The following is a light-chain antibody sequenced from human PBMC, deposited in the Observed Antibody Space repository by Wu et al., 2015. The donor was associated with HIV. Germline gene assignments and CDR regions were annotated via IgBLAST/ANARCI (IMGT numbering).Light chain of an antibody. V-gene: IGKV1-8*01. CDR1: QGISSF. Sequence: AIRITQSPSSLSASTGDKVSITCRASQGISSFLAWYQQKPGKAPKLLIYAASSLQSGVPSRFSGNESGTDFTLTISCLQSEDFATYYCQQYYGYPWTFGPKGPRVEIK. CDR2: AAS. J-gene: IGKJ1*01. CDR3: QQYYGYPWT.